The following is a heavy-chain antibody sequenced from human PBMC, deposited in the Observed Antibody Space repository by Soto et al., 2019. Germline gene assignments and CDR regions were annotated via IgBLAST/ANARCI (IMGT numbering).Heavy chain of an antibody. CDR3: ARGKNWFDP. CDR1: GGSISSGGYH. J-gene: IGHJ5*02. Sequence: SETLSLTCTVSGGSISSGGYHWSWIRQHPGKGLEWIGYIYYSGSTYYNPSLKSRVTISVATSKNQFSLKLSSVTAADTAVYYCARGKNWFDPWGQGTLVTVSS. V-gene: IGHV4-31*03. CDR2: IYYSGST.